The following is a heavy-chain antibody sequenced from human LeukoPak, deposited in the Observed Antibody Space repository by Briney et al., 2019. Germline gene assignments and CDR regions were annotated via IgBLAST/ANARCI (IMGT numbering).Heavy chain of an antibody. D-gene: IGHD6-13*01. V-gene: IGHV3-74*01. CDR1: GFTFSSYW. J-gene: IGHJ4*02. CDR2: INSDGSST. Sequence: PGGSLILSCAASGFTFSSYWIHWVRQAPGKGLVWVSRINSDGSSTSYADSVKGRFTIPRDNAKNTLYLQMNSLRAEDRAVYYCARGYSTYYFDYWGQGTLVTVSS. CDR3: ARGYSTYYFDY.